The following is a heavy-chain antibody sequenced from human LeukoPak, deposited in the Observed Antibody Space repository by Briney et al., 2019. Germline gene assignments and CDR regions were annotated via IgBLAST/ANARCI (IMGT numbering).Heavy chain of an antibody. J-gene: IGHJ3*02. D-gene: IGHD3-10*01. CDR3: ARVSFGENAFDI. CDR1: GGSISSSSYY. V-gene: IGHV4-39*07. Sequence: SETLSLTCTVSGGSISSSSYYWGWIRQPPGKGLEWIGSIYYSGSTYYNPSLKSRVTISVDTSKNQFSLKLSSVTAADTAVYYCARVSFGENAFDIWGQGTMVTVSS. CDR2: IYYSGST.